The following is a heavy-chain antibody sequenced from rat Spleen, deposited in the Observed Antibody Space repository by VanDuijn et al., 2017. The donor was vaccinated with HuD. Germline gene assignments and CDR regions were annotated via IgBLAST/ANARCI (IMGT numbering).Heavy chain of an antibody. V-gene: IGHV5S11*01. CDR3: ARQDVYYGVLQRERWFTY. Sequence: EVQLVESDGGLVQPGRSLKLSCAASGFTFSDYYMAWVRQAPTKGLEWVASISTGGGNTSYPDSVKGRFTISRDNAKSSLYLQMNSLKSEETATYFCARQDVYYGVLQRERWFTYWGQGTLVTVSS. J-gene: IGHJ3*01. D-gene: IGHD1-6*01. CDR2: ISTGGGNT. CDR1: GFTFSDYY.